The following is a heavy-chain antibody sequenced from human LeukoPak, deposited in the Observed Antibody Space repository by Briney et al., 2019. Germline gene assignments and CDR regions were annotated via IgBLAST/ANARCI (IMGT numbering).Heavy chain of an antibody. D-gene: IGHD3-10*01. V-gene: IGHV3-74*01. CDR3: ARGNYYGQDY. CDR1: GFTFSSYW. J-gene: IGHJ4*02. CDR2: INSDGSTT. Sequence: GGSLRLSCGASGFTFSSYWMHWVRRAPGKGLVWISRINSDGSTTSYADSVKGRSTISRDNAKNTLYLQMNSLRAEDTAVYYCARGNYYGQDYWGQGTLVTVSS.